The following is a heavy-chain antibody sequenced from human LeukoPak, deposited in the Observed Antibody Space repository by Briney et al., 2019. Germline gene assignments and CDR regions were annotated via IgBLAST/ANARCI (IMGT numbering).Heavy chain of an antibody. V-gene: IGHV4-34*01. CDR1: GGSFSVYY. CDR3: ARFGYGSGSYWFDP. CDR2: INHRGST. Sequence: SETLSLTCAVYGGSFSVYYWTWIRQPPGKGLEWIGEINHRGSTNHNPSLKSRVTISVDTSKNQFSLKLSSVTAADTAVYYCARFGYGSGSYWFDPWGQGTLDTVSS. D-gene: IGHD3-10*01. J-gene: IGHJ5*02.